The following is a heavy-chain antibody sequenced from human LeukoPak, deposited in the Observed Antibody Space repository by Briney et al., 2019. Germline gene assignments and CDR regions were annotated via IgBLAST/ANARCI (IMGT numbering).Heavy chain of an antibody. CDR3: ARGHCSSTSCSRNWLDP. D-gene: IGHD2-2*01. J-gene: IGHJ5*02. CDR2: IYYSGST. CDR1: GGSISSHY. Sequence: SETLSLTCTVSGGSISSHYWSWIRQPPGKGLEWIGYIYYSGSTNYNPSLKSRVTISVDTSKNQFSLKLSSVTAADTAVYYCARGHCSSTSCSRNWLDPWGQGTLVTVSS. V-gene: IGHV4-59*11.